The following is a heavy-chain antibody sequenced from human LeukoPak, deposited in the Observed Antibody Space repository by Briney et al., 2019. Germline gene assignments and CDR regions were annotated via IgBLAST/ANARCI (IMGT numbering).Heavy chain of an antibody. CDR3: AKPISGGLAVTADWFHP. Sequence: GGSLRLSCAASGFVFSVYAMSWLRQPPGKGLEWVYTINANSGTTSYAASVRGRFSISRDNSRNTLYLQLNTLRADDTATYYCAKPISGGLAVTADWFHPWGQGTLVVVSS. CDR2: INANSGTT. CDR1: GFVFSVYA. J-gene: IGHJ5*01. D-gene: IGHD6-19*01. V-gene: IGHV3-23*01.